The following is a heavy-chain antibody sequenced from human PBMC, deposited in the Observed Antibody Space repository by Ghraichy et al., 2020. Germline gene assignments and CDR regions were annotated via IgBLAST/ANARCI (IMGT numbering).Heavy chain of an antibody. CDR3: ARDENWAFDY. CDR2: ITSSSSII. D-gene: IGHD3-16*01. V-gene: IGHV3-48*01. CDR1: GFTFSRYS. J-gene: IGHJ4*02. Sequence: GGSLRLSCVASGFTFSRYSMNWVRQAPGKGLEWLSYITSSSSIIQYADSVKGRFTTSRDNAKNSLYLQMNSLRAEDTAVYYCARDENWAFDYWGQGTLVTVSS.